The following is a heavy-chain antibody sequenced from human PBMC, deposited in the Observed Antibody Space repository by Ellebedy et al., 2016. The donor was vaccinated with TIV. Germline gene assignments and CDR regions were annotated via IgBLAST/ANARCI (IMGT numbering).Heavy chain of an antibody. V-gene: IGHV3-23*01. Sequence: GESLKISXAASGFTFDSYAMNWVRQAPGKGLEWVSGITGGGSNTYYADSVRGRLTISRDNSRNSLFLQMNSLRVEDTAVYYCAKTRYGSGWYYFAYWGQGALVTVSS. J-gene: IGHJ4*02. D-gene: IGHD6-19*01. CDR1: GFTFDSYA. CDR3: AKTRYGSGWYYFAY. CDR2: ITGGGSNT.